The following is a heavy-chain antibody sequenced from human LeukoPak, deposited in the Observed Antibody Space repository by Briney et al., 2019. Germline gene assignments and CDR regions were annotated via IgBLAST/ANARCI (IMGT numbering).Heavy chain of an antibody. Sequence: GGSLRLSCVVSGFTFDMSTMTWVRQSPGKGPEWVAKMKEDGTEIFYAGSVDGRFTISRDNSKNSLYLQMNSLRVEDTAVYYCATGGAPGGRFENWGQGTLVTVSS. V-gene: IGHV3-7*01. CDR1: GFTFDMST. D-gene: IGHD3-16*01. CDR3: ATGGAPGGRFEN. J-gene: IGHJ4*02. CDR2: MKEDGTEI.